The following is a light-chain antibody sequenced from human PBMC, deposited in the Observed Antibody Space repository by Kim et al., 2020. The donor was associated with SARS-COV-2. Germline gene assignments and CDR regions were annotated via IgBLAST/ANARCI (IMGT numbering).Light chain of an antibody. V-gene: IGKV1-9*01. CDR1: QGINSN. CDR3: QQHHSFPLT. CDR2: SAF. Sequence: IQLTQSPSSLSASVGDIVTITCRASQGINSNLAWYQQRPGKAPNLLIYSAFTLHSGVPSRFSGSGSGTDFTLTITSLQPEDFATYHCQQHHSFPLTFGGGTKVDIK. J-gene: IGKJ4*01.